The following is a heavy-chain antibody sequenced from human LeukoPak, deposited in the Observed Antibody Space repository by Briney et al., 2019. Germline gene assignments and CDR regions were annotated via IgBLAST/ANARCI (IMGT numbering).Heavy chain of an antibody. V-gene: IGHV4-39*01. CDR2: VYNVGST. CDR3: ARHAEYNSGWHFYLDH. J-gene: IGHJ4*02. D-gene: IGHD6-19*01. CDR1: GVSTTNGIYY. Sequence: PSETLSLTCTVSGVSTTNGIYYWAWIRQPPGKGLEWIGSVYNVGSTYYNLSLRSRVTMSIDTSKSQFSLRLNSVTAADTAVYYCARHAEYNSGWHFYLDHWGQGILVTVSS.